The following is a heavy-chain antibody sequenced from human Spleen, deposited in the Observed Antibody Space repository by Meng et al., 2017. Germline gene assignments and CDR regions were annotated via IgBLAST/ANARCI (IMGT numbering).Heavy chain of an antibody. CDR2: IYHSGST. Sequence: QVQERAPGVLHVSWTLSLPCTISGASICSSNWWSWVRQPPGKGLEWIGEIYHSGSTNYNPSLKSRVTISVDKSKNQFSLKLSSVTAADTAVYYCARINRRSLTGFDPWGQGTLVTVSS. D-gene: IGHD2-8*02. J-gene: IGHJ5*02. V-gene: IGHV4-4*02. CDR3: ARINRRSLTGFDP. CDR1: GASICSSNW.